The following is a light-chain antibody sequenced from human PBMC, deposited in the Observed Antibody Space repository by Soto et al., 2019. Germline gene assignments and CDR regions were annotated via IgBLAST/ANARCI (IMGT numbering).Light chain of an antibody. CDR1: SSDVGGYNY. V-gene: IGLV2-14*01. CDR2: EVS. Sequence: QSVLTQPASVSGSPGQSITISCTGTSSDVGGYNYVSWYQQHPGKAPKLMIYEVSNRPSGVSNRFSGSKSGNTASLTISGLQAEDEADYYCSSYTSSSILHVVFGGGTKVTVL. J-gene: IGLJ2*01. CDR3: SSYTSSSILHVV.